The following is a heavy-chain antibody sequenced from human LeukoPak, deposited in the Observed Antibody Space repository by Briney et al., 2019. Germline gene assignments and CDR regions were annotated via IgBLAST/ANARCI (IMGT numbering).Heavy chain of an antibody. CDR3: ATGKGALPLGYYYYYMDV. Sequence: ASVKVSCKVSGYTLTELSKHWVRQAPGKGLEWMGGFDPEDGETIYAQKFQGRVTMTEDTSTDTAYMELSSLRSEDTAVYYCATGKGALPLGYYYYYMDVWGKGTTVTVSS. V-gene: IGHV1-24*01. CDR2: FDPEDGET. D-gene: IGHD7-27*01. J-gene: IGHJ6*03. CDR1: GYTLTELS.